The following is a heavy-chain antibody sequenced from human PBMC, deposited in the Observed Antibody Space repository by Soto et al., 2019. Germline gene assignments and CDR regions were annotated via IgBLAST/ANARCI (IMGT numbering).Heavy chain of an antibody. Sequence: QVQLVESGGGVVQPGRSLRLSCAASGFTFRSYGMHWVRQAPGKGLEWVAVISYDGSNKYYADSVKGRFTISRDNSKNTLYLQMNSLRAEDTAVYYCGKGGVGSTTNAFDIWGQGTMVTVSS. CDR3: GKGGVGSTTNAFDI. J-gene: IGHJ3*02. V-gene: IGHV3-30*18. CDR2: ISYDGSNK. CDR1: GFTFRSYG. D-gene: IGHD1-26*01.